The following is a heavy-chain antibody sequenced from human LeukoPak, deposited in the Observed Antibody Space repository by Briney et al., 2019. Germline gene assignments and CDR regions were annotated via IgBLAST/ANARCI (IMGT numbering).Heavy chain of an antibody. CDR1: GHSISSGYY. J-gene: IGHJ5*02. CDR2: IYHSGST. D-gene: IGHD1-26*01. CDR3: ARDPSGSFFNWFDP. V-gene: IGHV4-38-2*02. Sequence: SENLSLTCIVSGHSISSGYYWGWPRQPPGEGLEWIGNIYHSGSTYYNPPLKSRVTISLDMSKNQFSLKMSSVTAVDTAVYYCARDPSGSFFNWFDPWGQGTLVTVSS.